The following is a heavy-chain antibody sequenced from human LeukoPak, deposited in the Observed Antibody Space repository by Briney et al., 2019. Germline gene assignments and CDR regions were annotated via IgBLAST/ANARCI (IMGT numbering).Heavy chain of an antibody. CDR2: ISGSGGKT. Sequence: GGSLRLSCVASGFPFSSCAMTWVRQAPGKGLEWVSGISGSGGKTYYAESVKGRFTISRDNSKNTLYQQMNSLRAEDTAVYYCAKDKGGYGDYEFDSWGQGNLVTVSS. CDR1: GFPFSSCA. CDR3: AKDKGGYGDYEFDS. J-gene: IGHJ4*02. D-gene: IGHD4-17*01. V-gene: IGHV3-23*01.